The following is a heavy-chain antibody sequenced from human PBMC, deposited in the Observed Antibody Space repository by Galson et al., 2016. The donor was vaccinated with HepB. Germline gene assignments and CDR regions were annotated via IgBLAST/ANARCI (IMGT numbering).Heavy chain of an antibody. V-gene: IGHV3-49*04. J-gene: IGHJ5*02. Sequence: SLRLSCAASGFTFSNYAMNWVRQAPGKGLEWVGFIRSKAFGERLDYAASVKGRFVISRDDSKSIAYLHMSSLKTEDTTVYYCTRGDTTMAFDLWGQGTLVTVSS. CDR2: IRSKAFGERL. D-gene: IGHD5-18*01. CDR3: TRGDTTMAFDL. CDR1: GFTFSNYA.